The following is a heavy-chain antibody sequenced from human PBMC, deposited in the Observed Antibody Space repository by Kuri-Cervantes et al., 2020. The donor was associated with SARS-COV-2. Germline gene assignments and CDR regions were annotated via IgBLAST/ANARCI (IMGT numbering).Heavy chain of an antibody. V-gene: IGHV3-74*01. CDR3: GRDGDYWNFNY. J-gene: IGHJ4*02. CDR2: INPDGSYT. CDR1: GFTFSGHW. Sequence: GESLKISCAASGFTFSGHWIHWVRQAPGKGLVWVSRINPDGSYTNNADSVKGRFTLSRDNAKNTLFLQMNSLRAEDTAVYYCGRDGDYWNFNYWGQGTLVTVSS. D-gene: IGHD1-1*01.